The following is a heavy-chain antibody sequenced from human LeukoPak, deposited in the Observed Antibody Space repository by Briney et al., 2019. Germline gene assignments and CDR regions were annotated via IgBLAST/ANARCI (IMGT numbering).Heavy chain of an antibody. D-gene: IGHD3-22*01. J-gene: IGHJ4*02. Sequence: GGSLRLSCAASGFTFSDYYMSWIREAPGKGLEWVSYISSSGSTIYYADSVKGRFTISRDNAKNSLYLQMNSLRAEDTAVYYCARDLPYYYDSSGYRVFDYWGQGTLVTVSS. CDR1: GFTFSDYY. CDR3: ARDLPYYYDSSGYRVFDY. V-gene: IGHV3-11*04. CDR2: ISSSGSTI.